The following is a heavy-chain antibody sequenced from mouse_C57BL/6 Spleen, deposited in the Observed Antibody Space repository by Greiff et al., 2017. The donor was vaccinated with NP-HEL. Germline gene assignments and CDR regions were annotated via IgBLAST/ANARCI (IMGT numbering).Heavy chain of an antibody. D-gene: IGHD2-4*01. V-gene: IGHV1-64*01. CDR1: GYTFTSYG. CDR3: ARGMITRCAMDY. CDR2: IHPNSGST. Sequence: VQLQQPGAELVKPGASVKLSCKASGYTFTSYGMHWVKQRPGQGLEWIGIIHPNSGSTTYNEKFKGKATLTADKSSSTAYMPLSSLTSEDSADYYGARGMITRCAMDYWGQGTSVTVSS. J-gene: IGHJ4*01.